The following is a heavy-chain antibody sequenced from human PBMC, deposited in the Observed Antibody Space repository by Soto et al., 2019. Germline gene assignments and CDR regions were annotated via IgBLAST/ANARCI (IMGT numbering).Heavy chain of an antibody. J-gene: IGHJ1*01. CDR2: IKSKTDGGTT. V-gene: IGHV3-15*01. CDR3: TTQRRGTGYFQH. CDR1: GFTFSNAW. Sequence: EVQLVESGGGLVKPGGSLRLSCAASGFTFSNAWMSWVRQAPGKGLEWVGRIKSKTDGGTTDYAAPVKGRFTISRDDSKNTLYLQMNSLKTEVTAVYYCTTQRRGTGYFQHWGQGTLVTVSS.